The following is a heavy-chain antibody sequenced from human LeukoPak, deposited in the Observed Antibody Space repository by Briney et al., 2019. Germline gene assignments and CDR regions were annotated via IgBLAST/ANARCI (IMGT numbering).Heavy chain of an antibody. D-gene: IGHD2-15*01. CDR2: VSAYADDT. CDR3: ARDCIGCHGFDY. J-gene: IGHJ4*02. Sequence: GASVKVSCKASGYTFSSYVISWVRQAPGQGLEWMGWVSAYADDTNYVQKFQGRVTMTTDTSTSTAYMELRSLRSDDTAVYYCARDCIGCHGFDYWGQGTLVTVSS. CDR1: GYTFSSYV. V-gene: IGHV1-18*01.